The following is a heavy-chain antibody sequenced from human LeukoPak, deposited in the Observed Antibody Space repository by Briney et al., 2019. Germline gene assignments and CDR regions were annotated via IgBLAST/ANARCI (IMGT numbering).Heavy chain of an antibody. D-gene: IGHD2-2*01. J-gene: IGHJ4*02. CDR1: GFTFSSYW. CDR2: IKQDGSEK. V-gene: IGHV3-7*01. Sequence: GGSLRLSCEASGFTFSSYWMSWVRQAPGKGLEWVANIKQDGSEKYYVDSVKGRFTISRDNAKKSLYLQMNSLRVEDTAVYYCARDRTGYCTSTTYASGVASYWGQGTLVTVSS. CDR3: ARDRTGYCTSTTYASGVASY.